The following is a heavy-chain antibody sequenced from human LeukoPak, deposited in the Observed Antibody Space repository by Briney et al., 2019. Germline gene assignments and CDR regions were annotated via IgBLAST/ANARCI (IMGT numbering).Heavy chain of an antibody. V-gene: IGHV1-2*06. CDR2: INPNSGGT. J-gene: IGHJ3*02. CDR1: GYTFTGYY. D-gene: IGHD1-26*01. CDR3: ARVGRSGSSHAFDI. Sequence: ASVKVSCKASGYTFTGYYVHWVRQAPGQGLEWMGRINPNSGGTNYAQKFQGRVTMTRDTSISTAYMELSRLRSDDTAVYYCARVGRSGSSHAFDIWGQGTMVTVSS.